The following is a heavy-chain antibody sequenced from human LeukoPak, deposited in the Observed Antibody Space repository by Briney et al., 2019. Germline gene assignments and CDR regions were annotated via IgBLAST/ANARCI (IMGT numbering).Heavy chain of an antibody. Sequence: PGGSLRLSCAASGFTFSSYEMNWVRQAPGKGLEWVSGIIGGGGSTYYADSVKGRFTISGDNSRNTLFLQMYSLRAEDTAVYYCAHGAMYQLDYWGQGTLVTVSS. CDR3: AHGAMYQLDY. CDR2: IIGGGGST. D-gene: IGHD2-2*01. J-gene: IGHJ4*02. V-gene: IGHV3-23*01. CDR1: GFTFSSYE.